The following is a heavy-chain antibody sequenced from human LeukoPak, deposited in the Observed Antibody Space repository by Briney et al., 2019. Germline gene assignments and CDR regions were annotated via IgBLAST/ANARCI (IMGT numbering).Heavy chain of an antibody. CDR2: ISSSGSTI. J-gene: IGHJ4*02. CDR1: GFTFSSYE. Sequence: GGSLRLSCAASGFTFSSYEMNWVRQAPGKGLEWVSYISSSGSTIYYADSVKGRFTISRDNAKNSLYLQMNSLRAEDTAVYYCAREDGSGSYSDYFDYWGQGTLVTVSS. D-gene: IGHD3-10*01. CDR3: AREDGSGSYSDYFDY. V-gene: IGHV3-48*03.